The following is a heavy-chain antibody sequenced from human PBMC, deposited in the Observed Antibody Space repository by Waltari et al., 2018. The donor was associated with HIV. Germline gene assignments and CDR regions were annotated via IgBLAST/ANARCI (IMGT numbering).Heavy chain of an antibody. Sequence: EAQLLQFGGGLVQLGRAVSLTCTGAGFTFVDYAFIWFRLAPGKGVEWVSVRGTKTYGGKIEDAASVQVRFTISRDDAKSSVYLQMNSLTTEDTAVYYCGGARAGYSSPWYSGLDLWGQGTPVTVSS. CDR2: RGTKTYGGKI. D-gene: IGHD6-19*01. CDR1: GFTFVDYA. J-gene: IGHJ4*02. V-gene: IGHV3-49*03. CDR3: GGARAGYSSPWYSGLDL.